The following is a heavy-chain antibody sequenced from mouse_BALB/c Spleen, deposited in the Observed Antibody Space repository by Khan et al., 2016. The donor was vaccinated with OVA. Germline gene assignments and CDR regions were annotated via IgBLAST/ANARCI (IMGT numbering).Heavy chain of an antibody. Sequence: EVELVESGGGLVQPGGSRKLSCAASGFTFSSFGMHWVRQAPEKGLEWVAYISRGSNTINYADTVKGRFTISSDNPKNTLFLQMTSLGSEDTARDYCERRHSSYGGFASWGRGTLVTVSA. D-gene: IGHD1-1*01. V-gene: IGHV5-17*02. CDR2: ISRGSNTI. CDR3: ERRHSSYGGFAS. J-gene: IGHJ3*01. CDR1: GFTFSSFG.